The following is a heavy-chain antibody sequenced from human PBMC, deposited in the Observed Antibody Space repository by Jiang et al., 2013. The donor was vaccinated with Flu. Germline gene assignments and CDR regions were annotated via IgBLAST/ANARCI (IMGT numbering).Heavy chain of an antibody. J-gene: IGHJ4*02. CDR1: GGSFSGYY. CDR3: ARGGRGAYYEILTGYQPGFDY. V-gene: IGHV4-34*01. D-gene: IGHD3-9*01. CDR2: INHSGRT. Sequence: LLKPSETLALTCAVSGGSFSGYYWSWIRQPSGKGLEWIGEINHSGRTNYNASLKSRVTISVDTSKNQVSLKLSSVVAADTAVYYCARGGRGAYYEILTGYQPGFDYWGQGTLVTVSS.